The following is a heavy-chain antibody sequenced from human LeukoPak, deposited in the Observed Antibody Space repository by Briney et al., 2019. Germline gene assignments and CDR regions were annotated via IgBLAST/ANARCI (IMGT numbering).Heavy chain of an antibody. D-gene: IGHD3/OR15-3a*01. Sequence: QPGGSLRLSCAASGFTFSSYAMSWVRQAPGKGLEWLSSISGSGSSTYYADSVKGRFTISRDNSKNTLYLQMNSLRDEDTAVYYCARDRDWSFDYWGQGTLVTVSS. CDR2: ISGSGSST. CDR3: ARDRDWSFDY. V-gene: IGHV3-23*01. J-gene: IGHJ4*02. CDR1: GFTFSSYA.